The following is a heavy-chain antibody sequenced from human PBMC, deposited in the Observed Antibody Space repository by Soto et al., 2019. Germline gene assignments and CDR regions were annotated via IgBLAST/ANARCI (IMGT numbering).Heavy chain of an antibody. CDR2: INAGNGNT. CDR1: GYTFTSYT. V-gene: IGHV1-3*01. Sequence: ASVKVSCQASGYTFTSYTIHWVRQAPGQRLEWMGWINAGNGNTKYSQKFQGRVSITRDTSASTAYMELSSLRSEDTAVYYCARDSSEYCSGGNCYSYGWFDPWGQGTLVTVS. CDR3: ARDSSEYCSGGNCYSYGWFDP. J-gene: IGHJ5*02. D-gene: IGHD2-15*01.